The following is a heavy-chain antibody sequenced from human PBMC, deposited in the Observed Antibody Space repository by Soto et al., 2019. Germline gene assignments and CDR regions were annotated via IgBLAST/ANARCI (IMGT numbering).Heavy chain of an antibody. V-gene: IGHV4-34*01. D-gene: IGHD5-18*01. CDR1: GGSFSGYY. CDR2: INHSGST. CDR3: ARASNQRGYSYGPDF. Sequence: QVQLQQWGAGLLKPSETLSLTCAVYGGSFSGYYWTWIRQPPGKGLEWIGEINHSGSTNYNPSLKSRVTISVDTSKNQFSLKLSSVTAADTAVYYCARASNQRGYSYGPDFWGQGPLVTVSS. J-gene: IGHJ4*02.